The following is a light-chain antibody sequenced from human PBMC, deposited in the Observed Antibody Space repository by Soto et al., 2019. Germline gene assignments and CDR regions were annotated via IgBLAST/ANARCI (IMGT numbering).Light chain of an antibody. Sequence: DVVMTQSPLSLPVTLGQPASISCRSSQSLAYIDGNTYLNWFHQRPGQSPRRLIYQVSNRDSGVPDRFSGSGSGTDFTLKISRVEADDVGVSYCMQGTHWPPYTFGQGTKLEIK. J-gene: IGKJ2*01. CDR2: QVS. CDR1: QSLAYIDGNTY. V-gene: IGKV2-30*01. CDR3: MQGTHWPPYT.